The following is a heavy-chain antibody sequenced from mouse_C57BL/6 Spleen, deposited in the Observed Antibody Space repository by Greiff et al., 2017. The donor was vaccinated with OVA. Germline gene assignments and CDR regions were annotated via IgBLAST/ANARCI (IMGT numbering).Heavy chain of an antibody. Sequence: QVHVKQPGTELVKPGASVTLSCKASGYTFTSYWMHWVQQRPGQGLEWIGNINPSNGGTNYNEKFKSKATLTVDKSSSTAYMQLSSLTSEDSAVYYCARGGMVHGGYFDYWGQGTTLTVSS. CDR2: INPSNGGT. J-gene: IGHJ2*01. CDR3: ARGGMVHGGYFDY. CDR1: GYTFTSYW. V-gene: IGHV1-53*01. D-gene: IGHD2-10*02.